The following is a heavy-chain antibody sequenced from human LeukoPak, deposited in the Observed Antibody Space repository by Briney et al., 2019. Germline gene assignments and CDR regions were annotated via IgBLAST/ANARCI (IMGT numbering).Heavy chain of an antibody. Sequence: SETLSLACTVSGGSISSTFYYWGWIRQPPGKGLEWIGTIYYSGSTYYNPSLKSRVFISVDTSKNQFSLKLSSVTAADTAVYYCARHVGSWVQFDYWGQGTLVTVSS. CDR2: IYYSGST. CDR1: GGSISSTFYY. D-gene: IGHD1-26*01. J-gene: IGHJ4*02. V-gene: IGHV4-39*01. CDR3: ARHVGSWVQFDY.